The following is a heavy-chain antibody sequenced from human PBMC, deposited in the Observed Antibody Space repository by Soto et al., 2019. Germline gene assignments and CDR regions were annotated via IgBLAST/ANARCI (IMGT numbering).Heavy chain of an antibody. CDR3: ARSSPYIVVRKPTGNQDYYGMDV. CDR1: GGTFSNYT. CDR2: IIPVFGTT. V-gene: IGHV1-69*01. J-gene: IGHJ6*01. D-gene: IGHD2-2*01. Sequence: QVQLVQSGDEVKKPGSSVKVFCKASGGTFSNYTISWVRQAPGQGLEWMGGIIPVFGTTDYEQKFQGRVTITADGSTSTAYMKLSSLRSADTAVYYCARSSPYIVVRKPTGNQDYYGMDVWGHGTTVTVSS.